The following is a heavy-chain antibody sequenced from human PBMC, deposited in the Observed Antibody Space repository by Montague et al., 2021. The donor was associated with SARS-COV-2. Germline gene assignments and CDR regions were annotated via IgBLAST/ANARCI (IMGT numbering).Heavy chain of an antibody. CDR1: GGSISSGTYY. V-gene: IGHV4-39*01. Sequence: SETLSLTCTVSGGSISSGTYYWGWVRQPPGKGLEWIGIINYSGKTXYNPSLKSRVTISVDTSKNQFSLKVTSVTAADTAVYYCASVYTVTYYFDYWGRGTLVTVSS. J-gene: IGHJ4*02. D-gene: IGHD4-17*01. CDR3: ASVYTVTYYFDY. CDR2: INYSGKT.